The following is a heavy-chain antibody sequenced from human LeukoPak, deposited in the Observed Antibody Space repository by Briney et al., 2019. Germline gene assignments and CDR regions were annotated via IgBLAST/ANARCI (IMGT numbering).Heavy chain of an antibody. D-gene: IGHD5-24*01. CDR3: ARGSRDGDSTKAASDI. V-gene: IGHV1-2*02. CDR2: INPNRGGT. CDR1: GYTFSDYY. J-gene: IGHJ3*02. Sequence: ASVKVSCKASGYTFSDYYMHWVRQAPGQGLEWMGWINPNRGGTKYAQKFQGRVTLTRDTSISTAYMELNRVTSDDTAVYYCARGSRDGDSTKAASDIWGQGTMVTFSS.